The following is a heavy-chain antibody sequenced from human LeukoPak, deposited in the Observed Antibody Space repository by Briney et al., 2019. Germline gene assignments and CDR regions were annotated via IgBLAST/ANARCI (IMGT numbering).Heavy chain of an antibody. V-gene: IGHV1-24*01. CDR3: ATGDYYDSSGPFDI. D-gene: IGHD3-22*01. CDR1: GYTLTELS. CDR2: FDPEDGET. Sequence: ASVKVSCTVSGYTLTELSMHWVRQAPGKGLEWMGGFDPEDGETIYAQKFQGRVTMTEDTSTDTAYMELSSLRSEDTAVYYCATGDYYDSSGPFDIWGQGTMVTVSS. J-gene: IGHJ3*02.